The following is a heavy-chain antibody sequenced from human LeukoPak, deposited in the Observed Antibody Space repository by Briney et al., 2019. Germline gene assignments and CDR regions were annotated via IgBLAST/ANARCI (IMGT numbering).Heavy chain of an antibody. Sequence: ASVKVSCKASGYTFTSYGISWVRQAPGQGLEWMGWISAYNGNTNYAQKLQGRVTMTTDTSTSTAYMELRSLRSDDTAVYYCARATDYDFWSGYYSFDYWGQGTLVTASS. D-gene: IGHD3-3*01. CDR3: ARATDYDFWSGYYSFDY. V-gene: IGHV1-18*01. J-gene: IGHJ4*02. CDR1: GYTFTSYG. CDR2: ISAYNGNT.